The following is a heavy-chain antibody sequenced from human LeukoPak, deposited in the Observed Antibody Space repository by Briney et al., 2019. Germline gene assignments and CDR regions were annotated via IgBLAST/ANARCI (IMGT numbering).Heavy chain of an antibody. CDR2: IYYSGST. CDR3: ARGKAVAATAY. Sequence: SETLSLTCTVSSGSISSSSYYWVWIRQPPGKGLEWIGSIYYSGSTYYNPSLKSRVTISVDTSKNQFSLKLSSVTAADTAVYYCARGKAVAATAYWGQGTLVTVSS. J-gene: IGHJ4*02. V-gene: IGHV4-39*01. CDR1: SGSISSSSYY. D-gene: IGHD6-19*01.